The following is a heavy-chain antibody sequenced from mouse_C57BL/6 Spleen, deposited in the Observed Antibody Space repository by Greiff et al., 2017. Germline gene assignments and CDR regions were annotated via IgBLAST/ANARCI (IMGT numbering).Heavy chain of an antibody. Sequence: EVQLQQSGPALVKPGASVQIPCKASGYTFTDYNMDWVKQSHGKSLEWIGDLNPNNGGTIYNQKFKGKATLTVDKSSSTSYMELRILSSEDTSVYYCARVNYYGSRYFDVWGTGTTVPVAS. D-gene: IGHD1-1*01. J-gene: IGHJ1*03. CDR1: GYTFTDYN. CDR3: ARVNYYGSRYFDV. V-gene: IGHV1-18*01. CDR2: LNPNNGGT.